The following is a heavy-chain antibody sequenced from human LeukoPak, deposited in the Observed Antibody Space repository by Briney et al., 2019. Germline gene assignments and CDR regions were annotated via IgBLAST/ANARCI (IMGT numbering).Heavy chain of an antibody. CDR1: GGSFSGYY. Sequence: PSETLSLTCAVYGGSFSGYYWSWIRHPPGKGLEWIGEINHSGSTNYNPSLKSRVTISVDTSKNQFSLKLSSVTAADTAVYYCARGHCSSTSCPEFDYWGQGTLVTVSS. V-gene: IGHV4-34*01. CDR2: INHSGST. J-gene: IGHJ4*02. CDR3: ARGHCSSTSCPEFDY. D-gene: IGHD2-2*01.